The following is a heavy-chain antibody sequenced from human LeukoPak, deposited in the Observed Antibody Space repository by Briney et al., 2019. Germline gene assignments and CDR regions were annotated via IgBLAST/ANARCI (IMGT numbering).Heavy chain of an antibody. CDR3: ARDYSSSYYFDT. J-gene: IGHJ4*02. Sequence: SETLSLTCTVSGGSISSYYWSWIRQPPGTGLEWIGYIHYSGSTNYNPSFKSRVTISEDTSKNQFSLKLTSVTAADTAVYYCARDYSSSYYFDTWGQGTLVTVSS. D-gene: IGHD6-6*01. CDR2: IHYSGST. CDR1: GGSISSYY. V-gene: IGHV4-59*01.